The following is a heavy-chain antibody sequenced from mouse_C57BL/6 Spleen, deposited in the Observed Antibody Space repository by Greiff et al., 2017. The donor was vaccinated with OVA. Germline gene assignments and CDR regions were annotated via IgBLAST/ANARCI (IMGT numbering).Heavy chain of an antibody. Sequence: EVKLVESGGDLVKPGGSLTLSCAASGFTFSSYGMSWVRQTPDKRLEWVATISSGGSYTYYPDSVKGRFTISIDNAKNTLYLQMSSLKSEDTAMSYCARQEDSNGFDYWGQGTTLTVSS. V-gene: IGHV5-6*01. CDR2: ISSGGSYT. D-gene: IGHD2-5*01. CDR3: ARQEDSNGFDY. J-gene: IGHJ2*01. CDR1: GFTFSSYG.